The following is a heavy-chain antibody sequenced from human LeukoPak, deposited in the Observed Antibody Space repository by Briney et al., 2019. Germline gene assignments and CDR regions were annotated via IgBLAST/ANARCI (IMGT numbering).Heavy chain of an antibody. J-gene: IGHJ5*02. CDR3: ASLGYCSGGSCSSNWLDP. D-gene: IGHD2-15*01. V-gene: IGHV4-59*01. Sequence: PSETLSLTCTVSGGSISSYYWSWLRQPPGKGLEWIGYIYYSGSTNYKPSLKSRVTISVDTPKNQFSLRLSSVTAADTAVYYCASLGYCSGGSCSSNWLDPWGQGTLVTVSS. CDR1: GGSISSYY. CDR2: IYYSGST.